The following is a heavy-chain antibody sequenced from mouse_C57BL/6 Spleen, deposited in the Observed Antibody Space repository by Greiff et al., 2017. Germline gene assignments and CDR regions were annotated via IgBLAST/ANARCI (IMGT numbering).Heavy chain of an antibody. CDR2: IWSGGST. CDR3: ARKGYYEYDGGFDY. CDR1: GFSLTSYG. J-gene: IGHJ2*01. V-gene: IGHV2-2*01. Sequence: VKLEESGPGLVQPSQSLSITCTVSGFSLTSYGVHWVRQSPGKGLEWLGVIWSGGSTDYNAAFISRLSISKDNSKSQVFFKMNSLQADDTAIYYCARKGYYEYDGGFDYWGQGTTLTVSS. D-gene: IGHD2-4*01.